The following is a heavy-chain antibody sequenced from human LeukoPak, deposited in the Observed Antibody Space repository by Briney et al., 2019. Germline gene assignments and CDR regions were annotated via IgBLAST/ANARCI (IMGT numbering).Heavy chain of an antibody. Sequence: PSETLSLTCTVSGGSISSSSYYWSWIRQPPGKGLEWIGYIYYSGSTNYNPSLKSRVTISVDTSKNQFSLKLSSVTAADTAVYYCARHMTPDYWGQGTLVAVSS. V-gene: IGHV4-61*05. D-gene: IGHD2-15*01. CDR1: GGSISSSSYY. CDR3: ARHMTPDY. J-gene: IGHJ4*02. CDR2: IYYSGST.